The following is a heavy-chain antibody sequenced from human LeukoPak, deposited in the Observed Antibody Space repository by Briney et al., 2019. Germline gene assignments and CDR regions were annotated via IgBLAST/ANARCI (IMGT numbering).Heavy chain of an antibody. D-gene: IGHD3-10*02. CDR1: GFTFSGSA. V-gene: IGHV3-9*01. Sequence: GGSLKLSCAASGFTFSGSAMHWVRQAPGKCLEWVSGISWNSGSIVYADSVKGRFTISRDNAKNSLYLQMNSLRAEDTAVYYCAELGITMIGGVWGKGTTVTISS. CDR2: ISWNSGSI. J-gene: IGHJ6*04. CDR3: AELGITMIGGV.